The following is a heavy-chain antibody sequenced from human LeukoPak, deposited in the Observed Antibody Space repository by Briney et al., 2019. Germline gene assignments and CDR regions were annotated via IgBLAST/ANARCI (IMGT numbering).Heavy chain of an antibody. CDR2: INPNSGGT. J-gene: IGHJ4*02. Sequence: ASVKVSCKASGYTFTGYYMHWVRQAPGQGLEWMGWINPNSGGTNYAQKFQGRVTMTTDTSTSTAYMELRSLRSDDTAVYYCARDSPFGNFDYWGQGTLVTVSS. CDR1: GYTFTGYY. CDR3: ARDSPFGNFDY. D-gene: IGHD3-16*01. V-gene: IGHV1-2*02.